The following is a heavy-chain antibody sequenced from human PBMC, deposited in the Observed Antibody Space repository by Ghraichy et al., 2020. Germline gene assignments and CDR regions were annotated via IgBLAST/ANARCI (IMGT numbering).Heavy chain of an antibody. V-gene: IGHV3-74*03. J-gene: IGHJ4*02. Sequence: GESLNISCAASGFTFSSHWMHWVRQAPGKGLVWVSRIDSDGSSTMYADSVKGRFTISRDNAKNTLFLQMNSLSVEDTARYYCARDTWGVYDWGQGTLVTVSS. CDR2: IDSDGSST. D-gene: IGHD5/OR15-5a*01. CDR3: ARDTWGVYD. CDR1: GFTFSSHW.